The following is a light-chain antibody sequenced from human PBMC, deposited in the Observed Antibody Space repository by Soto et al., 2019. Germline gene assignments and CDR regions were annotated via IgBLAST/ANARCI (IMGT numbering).Light chain of an antibody. CDR3: LQHNSYPRT. J-gene: IGKJ2*01. Sequence: DIPMTQSPSSLSASVGDRVTITCRASQGMGNDLGWYQQKPGKAPKRLIYAASSLQSGVPSRFSGSGSGTEFTLTISSLQPEDFATYYCLQHNSYPRTFGQGTKLEIK. CDR1: QGMGND. V-gene: IGKV1-17*01. CDR2: AAS.